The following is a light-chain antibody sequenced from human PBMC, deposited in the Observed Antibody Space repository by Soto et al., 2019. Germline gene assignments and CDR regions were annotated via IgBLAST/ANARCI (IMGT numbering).Light chain of an antibody. CDR1: QDISHH. CDR3: QQYDRYPWK. J-gene: IGKJ1*01. Sequence: DLQVAQSPSSVSASVGDRVTITCRASQDISHHLVWFQQKPGTAPKSLIFDASTLQRGVPSRFSGSGSGTLFTLTISGLQPEDLATYYCQQYDRYPWKFGQGTKVEI. CDR2: DAS. V-gene: IGKV1-16*01.